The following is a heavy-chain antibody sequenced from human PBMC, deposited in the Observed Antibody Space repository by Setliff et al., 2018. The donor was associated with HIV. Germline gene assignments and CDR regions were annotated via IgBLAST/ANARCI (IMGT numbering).Heavy chain of an antibody. Sequence: GASVKVSCKTTGYTLSTYPMHWVRQAPGRRLEWMGWINTGNDNTRYSQKFQGRVTITRDTSASTAYMELGSLTSEDTAVYYCAKGGDRAMINFDHWGQGTLVTVSS. J-gene: IGHJ4*02. CDR1: GYTLSTYP. D-gene: IGHD5-18*01. V-gene: IGHV1-3*04. CDR3: AKGGDRAMINFDH. CDR2: INTGNDNT.